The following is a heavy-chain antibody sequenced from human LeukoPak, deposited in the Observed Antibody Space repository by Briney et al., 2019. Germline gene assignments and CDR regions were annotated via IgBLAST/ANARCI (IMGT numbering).Heavy chain of an antibody. D-gene: IGHD2-2*01. Sequence: GGSLRLSCAASEFTFSSYAMSWVRQAPGKGLQWVSTISAGGDQTFYADSVKGRFTISRDNSKNTLYLQMSSLRAEDTALYYCAKDDRVREVDPHFDYWGQGTLVTVSS. V-gene: IGHV3-23*01. CDR3: AKDDRVREVDPHFDY. J-gene: IGHJ4*02. CDR2: ISAGGDQT. CDR1: EFTFSSYA.